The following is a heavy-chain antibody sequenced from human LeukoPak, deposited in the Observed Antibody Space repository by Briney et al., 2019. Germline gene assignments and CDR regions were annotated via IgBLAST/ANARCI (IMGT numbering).Heavy chain of an antibody. CDR3: AGQGRTDYGPFDY. CDR1: GGSISSRNYY. V-gene: IGHV4-39*07. CDR2: ISDSGNT. J-gene: IGHJ4*02. Sequence: PSETLSLTCTVSGGSISSRNYYWGWIRQPPGEGLEWIGKISDSGNTYYSPSLRSRVTISIDTSKNQLSLKLSSVTAADTVVYYCAGQGRTDYGPFDYWGQGTLVIVSS. D-gene: IGHD4-17*01.